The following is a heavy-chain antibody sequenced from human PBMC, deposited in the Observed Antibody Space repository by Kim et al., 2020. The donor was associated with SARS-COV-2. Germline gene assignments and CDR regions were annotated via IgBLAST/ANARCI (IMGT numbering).Heavy chain of an antibody. J-gene: IGHJ3*02. Sequence: SETLSLTCTVSGGSISSSSYYWGWIRQPPGMGLEWIGSIYYSGSTYYNPSLKSRVTISVDTSKNQFSLKLSSVTAADTAVYYCARGRIGWEDNDAFDIWGQGTMVTVSS. CDR3: ARGRIGWEDNDAFDI. D-gene: IGHD6-19*01. CDR1: GGSISSSSYY. V-gene: IGHV4-39*01. CDR2: IYYSGST.